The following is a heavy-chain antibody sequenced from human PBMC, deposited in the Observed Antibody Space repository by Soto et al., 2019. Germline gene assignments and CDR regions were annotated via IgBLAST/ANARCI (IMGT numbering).Heavy chain of an antibody. D-gene: IGHD3-9*01. CDR2: INPNSGGT. J-gene: IGHJ4*02. V-gene: IGHV1-2*04. CDR1: GYTFTGYY. Sequence: GDLVNVSCEASGYTFTGYYMHWVRQAPGQGLEWMGWINPNSGGTNYAQKFQGWVTMARDTSISTAYMELSRLRSDDTAVYYCARGDYDILTGVDYWGQGTLVPVYS. CDR3: ARGDYDILTGVDY.